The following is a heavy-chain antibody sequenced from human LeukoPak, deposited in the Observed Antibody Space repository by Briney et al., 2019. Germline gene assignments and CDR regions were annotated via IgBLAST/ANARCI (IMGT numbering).Heavy chain of an antibody. CDR2: IYFSGTT. V-gene: IGHV4-59*08. Sequence: SETLSLTCTVSGDSISTYYWSWIRQPPGKRLEWIGYIYFSGTTNYNPSLKSRVTISVDTSKNQFSLRLGSVTAADAAVYYCARHGPLYDIWSAQFYFDYWGQGTLVTVSS. CDR3: ARHGPLYDIWSAQFYFDY. D-gene: IGHD3-3*01. J-gene: IGHJ4*02. CDR1: GDSISTYY.